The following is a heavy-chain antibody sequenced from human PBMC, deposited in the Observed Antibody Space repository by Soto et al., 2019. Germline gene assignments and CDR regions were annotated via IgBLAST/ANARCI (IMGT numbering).Heavy chain of an antibody. CDR2: IYYSGST. V-gene: IGHV4-59*01. CDR1: GGSISSYY. J-gene: IGHJ6*02. CDR3: ARNIDIAAAGTNYYYGMAV. Sequence: SETLSLTCTVSGGSISSYYWSWIRQPPGKGLEWIGYIYYSGSTNYNPSLKSRVTISVDTSKNQFSLKLSSVTAADTAVYYCARNIDIAAAGTNYYYGMAVWXQGTTVTVSS. D-gene: IGHD6-13*01.